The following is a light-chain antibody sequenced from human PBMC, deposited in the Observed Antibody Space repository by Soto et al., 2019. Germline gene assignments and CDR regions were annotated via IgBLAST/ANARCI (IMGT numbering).Light chain of an antibody. J-gene: IGKJ1*01. CDR1: QSLVHSDGIAY. CDR3: MQGTHWPIT. Sequence: DVVMPQSPLSLPVTLGQPASISCRSNQSLVHSDGIAYFSWFQQRPGRSPRRLIYKVSNRDSGVPARFSGSGSGTDFALKISRVEAEDVGVYYCMQGTHWPITFGQGTKVDIK. V-gene: IGKV2-30*02. CDR2: KVS.